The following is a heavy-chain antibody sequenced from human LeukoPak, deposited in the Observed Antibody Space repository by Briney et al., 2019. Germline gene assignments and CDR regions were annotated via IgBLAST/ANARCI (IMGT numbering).Heavy chain of an antibody. CDR3: VKDRYGDLDY. D-gene: IGHD4-17*01. J-gene: IGHJ4*02. Sequence: GGSLRLSCATSGFTFSMSGMHWVRQAPGKGLEWVGVIWHDGNNKYYADSVKGRFTISRDNPKNTVYLQMNSLRADDTAMYYCVKDRYGDLDYWGQGTLVTVSS. CDR2: IWHDGNNK. V-gene: IGHV3-30*02. CDR1: GFTFSMSG.